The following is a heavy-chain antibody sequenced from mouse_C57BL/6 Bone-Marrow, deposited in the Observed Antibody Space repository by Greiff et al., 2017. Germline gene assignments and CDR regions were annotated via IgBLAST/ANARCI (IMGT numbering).Heavy chain of an antibody. D-gene: IGHD2-1*01. CDR3: ARGGKNLLFAY. CDR1: GYAFSSSW. Sequence: QVQLMESGPELVKPGASVKISCKASGYAFSSSWMNWVKQRPGKGLEWIGRIYPGDGATNYNGKFKGKATLTADKSSSPAYMQLSSLTSEDSAVYFCARGGKNLLFAYWGQGTLVTVSA. CDR2: IYPGDGAT. V-gene: IGHV1-82*01. J-gene: IGHJ3*01.